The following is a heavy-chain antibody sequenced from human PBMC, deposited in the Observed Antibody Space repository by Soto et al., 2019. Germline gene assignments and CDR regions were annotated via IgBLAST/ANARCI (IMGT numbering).Heavy chain of an antibody. CDR3: ARGRYCLTGRCFPNWFDS. V-gene: IGHV4-30-4*01. Sequence: SETLSLTCSVSGDSISSVDYFWAWIRQPPGQALEYIGYIYKSATTYYNPSFGSRVAISLDTSKSQFSLNVTSVTAADTAVYFCARGRYCLTGRCFPNWFDSWGQGTLVTVSS. CDR2: IYKSATT. J-gene: IGHJ5*01. CDR1: GDSISSVDYF. D-gene: IGHD2-15*01.